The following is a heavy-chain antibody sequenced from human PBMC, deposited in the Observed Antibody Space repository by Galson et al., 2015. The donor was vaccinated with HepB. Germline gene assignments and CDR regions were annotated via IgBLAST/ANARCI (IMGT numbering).Heavy chain of an antibody. CDR2: IYYSGST. CDR1: GYTFTSYG. V-gene: IGHV4-59*01. Sequence: SCKASGYTFTSYGISWIRQPPGKGLEWIGYIYYSGSTNYNPSLKSRVTISVDTSKNQFSLKLSSVTAADTAVYYCARVGTWYYYYGSGSYYKSPDYYYMDVWGKGTTVTVSS. CDR3: ARVGTWYYYYGSGSYYKSPDYYYMDV. D-gene: IGHD3-10*01. J-gene: IGHJ6*03.